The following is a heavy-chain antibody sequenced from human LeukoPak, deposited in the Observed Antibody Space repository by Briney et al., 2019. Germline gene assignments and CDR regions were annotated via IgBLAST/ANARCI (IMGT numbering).Heavy chain of an antibody. CDR3: ARGIMLRDRLPIDY. CDR1: GGSVTSTTFY. J-gene: IGHJ4*02. D-gene: IGHD3-16*01. Sequence: PSQTLSLTCTVSGGSVTSTTFYWGWIRQPPGKGLEWIGSIYYSGSTYYNPSLKSRVTISVDTSKNQFSLKLSSVTAPDTAVYYCARGIMLRDRLPIDYWGQGTLVTVSS. V-gene: IGHV4-39*07. CDR2: IYYSGST.